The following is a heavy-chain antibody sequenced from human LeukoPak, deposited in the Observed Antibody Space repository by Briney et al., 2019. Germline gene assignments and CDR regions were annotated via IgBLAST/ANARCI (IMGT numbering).Heavy chain of an antibody. Sequence: SETLSLTCTVSADSITTYYWGWIRQPPGKGLEWIGYMYHTGITNYNPSLKSRVTISMDTSRNQFSLKLTSVTDADTAVYYCAKAVRLPTDWGRGTLVTVSS. CDR2: MYHTGIT. J-gene: IGHJ4*02. V-gene: IGHV4-59*01. CDR3: AKAVRLPTD. CDR1: ADSITTYY. D-gene: IGHD2-21*02.